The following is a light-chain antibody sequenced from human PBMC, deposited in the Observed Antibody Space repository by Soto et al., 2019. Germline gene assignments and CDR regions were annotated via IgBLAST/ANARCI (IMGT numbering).Light chain of an antibody. J-gene: IGKJ2*01. CDR3: LHDSHWPFT. V-gene: IGKV3-15*01. CDR1: QRDSRN. Sequence: ERVMHKSPATLYVPPGEIATISCRATQRDSRNLALYPQKPGQAPTLLIHGASARATGIPSRFRGSGAGTQFTLSLSSQHSQDFAVYSCLHDSHWPFTFGQGTKREI. CDR2: GAS.